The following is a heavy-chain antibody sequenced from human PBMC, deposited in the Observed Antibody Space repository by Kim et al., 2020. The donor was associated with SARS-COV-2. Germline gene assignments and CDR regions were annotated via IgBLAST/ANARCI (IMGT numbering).Heavy chain of an antibody. CDR2: IYNSETI. CDR1: GGSIGSNTYY. Sequence: SETLSLTCAVSGGSIGSNTYYWGWIRQPPGKGLEWLATIYNSETIYYSPSLRSRLTISADTSKNQFSLDLTSVTAADTAVYYCARHDLHCTVGTCFSFWYFDLWGRGTLVTVSS. D-gene: IGHD2-8*02. V-gene: IGHV4-39*01. CDR3: ARHDLHCTVGTCFSFWYFDL. J-gene: IGHJ2*01.